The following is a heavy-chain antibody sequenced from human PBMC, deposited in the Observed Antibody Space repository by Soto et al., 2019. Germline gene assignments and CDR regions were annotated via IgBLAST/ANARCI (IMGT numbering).Heavy chain of an antibody. CDR1: GFTFSSYG. J-gene: IGHJ3*02. V-gene: IGHV3-30*18. Sequence: PGGSLRLSCAASGFTFSSYGMHWVRQAPGKGLEWVAVISYDGSNKYYADSVKGRFTISRDNSKNTLYLQMNSLRAEDTAVYYCAKLVGRYFLWAFDIWGQGTMVTVSS. D-gene: IGHD1-26*01. CDR2: ISYDGSNK. CDR3: AKLVGRYFLWAFDI.